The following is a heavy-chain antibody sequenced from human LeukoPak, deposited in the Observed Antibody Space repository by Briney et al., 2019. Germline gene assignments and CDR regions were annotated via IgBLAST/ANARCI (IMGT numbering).Heavy chain of an antibody. V-gene: IGHV4-39*07. J-gene: IGHJ4*02. CDR2: INYQGTT. Sequence: SETLSLTCTVSGGPITSGDYYWGWIRQPPGMGPEWIGSINYQGTTYYNLSPQSRVAISVDTSKNQFSLQLTSVTATDTAVYYCARVSRDSGNYYTFLDYWGQGTLVTVSS. CDR3: ARVSRDSGNYYTFLDY. CDR1: GGPITSGDYY. D-gene: IGHD5-12*01.